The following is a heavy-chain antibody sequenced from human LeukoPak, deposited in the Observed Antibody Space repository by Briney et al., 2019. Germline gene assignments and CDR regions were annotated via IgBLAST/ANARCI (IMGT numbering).Heavy chain of an antibody. CDR2: ISHSGST. D-gene: IGHD3-3*01. Sequence: PSETLSLTCAVYGGSFNAYYWTWIRQPPGKGLEWIGEISHSGSTSYNPSLKSRVTISLDTSQSQFSLQLSSVTAADTAVYYCARRPGGGYYGYWGQGTLVTVSS. J-gene: IGHJ4*02. CDR3: ARRPGGGYYGY. V-gene: IGHV4-34*01. CDR1: GGSFNAYY.